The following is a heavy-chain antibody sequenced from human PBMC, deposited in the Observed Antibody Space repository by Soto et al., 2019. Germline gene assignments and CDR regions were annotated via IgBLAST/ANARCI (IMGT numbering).Heavy chain of an antibody. Sequence: ASVEVSCKASGYTLTSYYMHWVRQSPGQGLEWMGIINPSGGSTSYAQKFQGRVTMTRDTSTSTVYMELSSLRSEDTAVYYCARVPLRWTPYDYLGQGTLVTVSS. CDR3: ARVPLRWTPYDY. CDR2: INPSGGST. V-gene: IGHV1-46*03. D-gene: IGHD2-21*01. CDR1: GYTLTSYY. J-gene: IGHJ4*02.